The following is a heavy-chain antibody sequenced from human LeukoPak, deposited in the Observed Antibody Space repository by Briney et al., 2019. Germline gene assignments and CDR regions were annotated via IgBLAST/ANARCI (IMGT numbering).Heavy chain of an antibody. CDR1: GYTFTGYY. D-gene: IGHD3-10*01. V-gene: IGHV1-2*02. Sequence: ASVKVSCKASGYTFTGYYMHWVRQAPGQGLEWMGWINPNSGGTNYAQKFQARVTMTRDTSISTAYMELSRLRSDDTAVCYCARDLGRYYYASGSYYSYYMDVWGKGTTVTVSS. J-gene: IGHJ6*03. CDR2: INPNSGGT. CDR3: ARDLGRYYYASGSYYSYYMDV.